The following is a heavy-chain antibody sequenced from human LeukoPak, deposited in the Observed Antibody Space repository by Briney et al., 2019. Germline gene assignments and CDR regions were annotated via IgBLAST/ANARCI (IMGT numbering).Heavy chain of an antibody. Sequence: GASVKVSCKTSGYTFSNFGINWVRQAPGQGLEWMGWISAYNGNTNYAQKLQGRVTMTTDTSTSTAYMELRSLRSDDTAVYYCARETFGGVIVPDYFDYWGQGTLVTVSS. D-gene: IGHD3-16*02. V-gene: IGHV1-18*01. CDR1: GYTFSNFG. CDR2: ISAYNGNT. CDR3: ARETFGGVIVPDYFDY. J-gene: IGHJ4*02.